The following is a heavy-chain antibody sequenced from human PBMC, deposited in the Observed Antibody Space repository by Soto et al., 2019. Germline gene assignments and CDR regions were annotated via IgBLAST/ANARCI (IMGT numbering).Heavy chain of an antibody. V-gene: IGHV1-69*13. CDR3: ASWYYDFWSGYSTHYNWFDP. CDR1: GGALSSHS. CDR2: IIPIFGTA. J-gene: IGHJ5*02. D-gene: IGHD3-3*01. Sequence: GASVKVPCKASGGALSSHSISWGGQAPGKRVEWMGGIIPIFGTANYAQKFQGRVTITADESTSTAYMELSSLRSEDTAVYYCASWYYDFWSGYSTHYNWFDPWGQGTLVTVSS.